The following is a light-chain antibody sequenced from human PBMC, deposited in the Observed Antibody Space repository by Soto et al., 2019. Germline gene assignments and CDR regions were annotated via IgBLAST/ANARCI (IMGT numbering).Light chain of an antibody. CDR1: SSDVGSYDR. V-gene: IGLV2-23*02. Sequence: QSALTQPASVSGSPGQSITISCTGTSSDVGSYDRVSWYQQHPDKAPTLIIYEVNKRPSGVSNRFSGSKSGNTASLTISGIQAEDEADYYCCSSVGSPNWVFGGGTKLTVL. CDR2: EVN. CDR3: CSSVGSPNWV. J-gene: IGLJ3*02.